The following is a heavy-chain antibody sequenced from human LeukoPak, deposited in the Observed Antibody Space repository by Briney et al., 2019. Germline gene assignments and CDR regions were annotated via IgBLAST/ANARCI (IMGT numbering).Heavy chain of an antibody. CDR2: IYYSGST. D-gene: IGHD3-22*01. J-gene: IGHJ3*02. CDR3: ARGLRDSGYSNIDAFDI. Sequence: PGGSLRLSCAASGFTVSSNYMSWVRQPPGKGLEWIGYIYYSGSTNYNPSLKSRVTISVDTSKNQFSLKLSSVTAADTAVYYCARGLRDSGYSNIDAFDIWGQGTMVTVSS. CDR1: GFTVSSNY. V-gene: IGHV4-59*02.